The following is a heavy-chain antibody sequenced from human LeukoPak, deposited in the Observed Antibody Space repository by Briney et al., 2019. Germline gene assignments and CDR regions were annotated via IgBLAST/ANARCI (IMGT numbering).Heavy chain of an antibody. CDR3: AVSMVRGVSFDY. Sequence: NHGESLKISCKGSGYSFTSYCIAWVRQMPGKGLEWMGIIYPGDSDTRYSPSFQGQVTISADKSISTAYLQWSSLKASDTAMYYCAVSMVRGVSFDYWGQGTLVTVSS. D-gene: IGHD3-10*01. V-gene: IGHV5-51*01. CDR1: GYSFTSYC. J-gene: IGHJ4*02. CDR2: IYPGDSDT.